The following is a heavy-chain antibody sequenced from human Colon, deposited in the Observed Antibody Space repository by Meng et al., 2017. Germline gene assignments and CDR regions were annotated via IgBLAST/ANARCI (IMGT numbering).Heavy chain of an antibody. CDR2: IYPADGNR. CDR3: ARDERGGPYYFDY. V-gene: IGHV1-3*01. J-gene: IGHJ4*02. Sequence: QVQLGQSGAELKKPGASVKVSCQASGYSFTSYGMHWLRQAPGQRPEWMGWIYPADGNRRYSQKFQDRLTITTDTFARTAYMELSSLRSEDTAVYFCARDERGGPYYFDYWGQGTLVTVSS. CDR1: GYSFTSYG.